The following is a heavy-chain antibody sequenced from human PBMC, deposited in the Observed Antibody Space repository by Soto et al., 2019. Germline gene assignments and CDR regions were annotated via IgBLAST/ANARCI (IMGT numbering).Heavy chain of an antibody. CDR1: GFTFSSYA. Sequence: GSLRLSCAASGFTFSSYAMHWVRQAPGKGLEWVAVISYDGSNKYYADSVKGRFTISRDNSKNTLYLQMNSLRAEDTAVYYCARSIAAAVTGGMDVWGQGTTVTVSS. V-gene: IGHV3-30-3*01. J-gene: IGHJ6*02. CDR2: ISYDGSNK. CDR3: ARSIAAAVTGGMDV. D-gene: IGHD6-13*01.